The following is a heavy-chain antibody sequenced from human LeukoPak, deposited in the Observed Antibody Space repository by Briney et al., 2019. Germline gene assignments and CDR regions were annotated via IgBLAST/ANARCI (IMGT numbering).Heavy chain of an antibody. Sequence: GGSLRLSCSASGFTFSIYVMHWVRQAPGKGLEYVSTITTNGGSTSYADSVKGRFTISRDNSKNTLYLQMNGLRAEDTAVYYCVKVRSTHSGGWRDAFDIWGQGTMVTVSS. J-gene: IGHJ3*02. CDR3: VKVRSTHSGGWRDAFDI. CDR1: GFTFSIYV. D-gene: IGHD6-19*01. CDR2: ITTNGGST. V-gene: IGHV3-64D*06.